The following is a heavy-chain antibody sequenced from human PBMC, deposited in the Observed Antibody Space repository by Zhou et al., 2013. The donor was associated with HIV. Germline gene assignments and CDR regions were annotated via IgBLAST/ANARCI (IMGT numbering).Heavy chain of an antibody. CDR3: ARAVRIVGAHPFDY. CDR1: GGTFSSYA. D-gene: IGHD1-26*01. J-gene: IGHJ4*02. CDR2: IIPILGIA. Sequence: QVQLVQSGAEVKKPGSSVKVSCKASGGTFSSYAISWVRQAPGQGLEWMGRIIPILGIANYAQKFQGRVTITADKSTSTAYMELSSLRSEDTAVYYCARAVRIVGAHPFDYWGQGTLVTVSS. V-gene: IGHV1-69*04.